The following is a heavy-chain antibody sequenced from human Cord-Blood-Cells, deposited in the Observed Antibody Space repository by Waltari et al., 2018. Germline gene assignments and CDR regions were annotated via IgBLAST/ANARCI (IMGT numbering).Heavy chain of an antibody. CDR3: ARDRPQGIVVVPAAIDY. Sequence: GSLRLSCAASGFTFSSYSMNWVRQAPGKGLEWVSSISSSSYIYYADSVKGRFTISRDNAKNSLYLQMNSLRAEDTAVYYCARDRPQGIVVVPAAIDYWGQGTLVTVSS. J-gene: IGHJ4*02. V-gene: IGHV3-21*01. CDR1: GFTFSSYS. CDR2: ISSSSYI. D-gene: IGHD2-2*01.